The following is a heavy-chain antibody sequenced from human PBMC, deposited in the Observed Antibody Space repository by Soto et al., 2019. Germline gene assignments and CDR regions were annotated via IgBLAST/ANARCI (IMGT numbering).Heavy chain of an antibody. Sequence: QLQLQESGPGLVKPSETLSLTCTVSGGSISISNYYWGWIRQPPGKGLEWIGNIYYSGSTHYNPSLKSRVTISVDTSKKQFSLKLTSVTAADTAVYYWGRCRSSWNYFDYWGQGTLVTVSS. CDR1: GGSISISNYY. D-gene: IGHD6-13*01. CDR3: GRCRSSWNYFDY. V-gene: IGHV4-39*01. J-gene: IGHJ4*02. CDR2: IYYSGST.